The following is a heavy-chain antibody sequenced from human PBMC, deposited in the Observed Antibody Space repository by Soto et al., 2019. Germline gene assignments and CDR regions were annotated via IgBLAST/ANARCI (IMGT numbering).Heavy chain of an antibody. J-gene: IGHJ5*02. CDR2: IYHSGSP. V-gene: IGHV4-4*02. CDR1: GGSISSGTW. D-gene: IGHD2-2*01. CDR3: DRRIPAAPNWVAP. Sequence: QVQLQESGPGLVKPSGTLSLTCAVSGGSISSGTWWSWVRQSPGRGLEWIGEIYHSGSPNYNPSLKSRVTMSVDKSTNLFSLSLCSVTDADSTLYYCDRRIPAAPNWVAPWGHGTLVTVSS.